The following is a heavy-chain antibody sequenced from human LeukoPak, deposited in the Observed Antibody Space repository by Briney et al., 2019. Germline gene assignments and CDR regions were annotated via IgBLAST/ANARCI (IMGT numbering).Heavy chain of an antibody. D-gene: IGHD3-3*01. V-gene: IGHV3-74*01. J-gene: IGHJ4*02. CDR3: VRERNNFWSGHHSIFDS. CDR2: INNDGSST. Sequence: GGSLRLSCAASGFIFSDHWMHWVRQAPGKGLVWLSRINNDGSSTIYADSVKGRFTFSRDNAENTLFLEMSSLRVEDTAVYYCVRERNNFWSGHHSIFDSWGQGTLVTVSS. CDR1: GFIFSDHW.